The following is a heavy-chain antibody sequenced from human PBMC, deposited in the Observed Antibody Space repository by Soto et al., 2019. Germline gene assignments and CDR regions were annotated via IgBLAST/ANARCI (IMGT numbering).Heavy chain of an antibody. CDR2: IYYSGST. Sequence: PSETLSLTCTVSGGSIGSSSYYWGWIRQPPGKGLEWIGSIYYSGSTYYNPSLKSRVTISVDTSKNQFSLKLSPVTAADTAVYYCARGRLRPNWFDPWGQGTLVTVSS. CDR1: GGSIGSSSYY. J-gene: IGHJ5*02. CDR3: ARGRLRPNWFDP. D-gene: IGHD4-17*01. V-gene: IGHV4-39*01.